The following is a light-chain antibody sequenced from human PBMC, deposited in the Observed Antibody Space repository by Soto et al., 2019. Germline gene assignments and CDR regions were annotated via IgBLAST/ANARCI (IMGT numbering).Light chain of an antibody. V-gene: IGLV2-14*01. J-gene: IGLJ1*01. CDR2: DVR. CDR3: SSYTSATNYV. Sequence: QSVLTRTASVSGSRGQSITISCTGTSSDVGAYNYDSWYQQYPGEAPKVIIYDVRHRPAGVSNRFSSSKSGNTASLTISGFQTQDEADYYCSSYTSATNYVFGTGTTATVL. CDR1: SSDVGAYNY.